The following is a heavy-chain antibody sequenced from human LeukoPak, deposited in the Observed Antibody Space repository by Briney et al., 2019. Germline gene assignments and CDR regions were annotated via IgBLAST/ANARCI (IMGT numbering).Heavy chain of an antibody. V-gene: IGHV3-33*01. Sequence: GGSLRLSCAASGFSCADFGMHWARQAPGKGLEWVAVLWNGGFDHFYRDSVRGRFTISRDVSKNTLYLQMDGLRADDTAVYYCARDVETLLNRMDVWGQGTTVIVSS. CDR2: LWNGGFDH. CDR3: ARDVETLLNRMDV. CDR1: GFSCADFG. J-gene: IGHJ6*02. D-gene: IGHD5-18*01.